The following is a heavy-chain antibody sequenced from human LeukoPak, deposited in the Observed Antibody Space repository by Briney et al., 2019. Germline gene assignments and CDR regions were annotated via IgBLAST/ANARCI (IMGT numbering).Heavy chain of an antibody. D-gene: IGHD6-6*01. CDR1: GFTFSSYS. J-gene: IGHJ4*02. Sequence: SGGSLRLSCAASGFTFSSYSMTWVRQAPGKGLEWVSYISSSSSTIYYADSVKGRFTISRDNAKNSLYLQMNSLRAEDTAVYYCAREAPSIAARRVFDYWGQGTLVTVSS. CDR2: ISSSSSTI. V-gene: IGHV3-48*04. CDR3: AREAPSIAARRVFDY.